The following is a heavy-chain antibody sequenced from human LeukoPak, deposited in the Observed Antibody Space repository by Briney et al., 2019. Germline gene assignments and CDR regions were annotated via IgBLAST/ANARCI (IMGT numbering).Heavy chain of an antibody. CDR3: ASGPYPAAGTDHQFDY. V-gene: IGHV4-59*01. CDR2: IFYSGST. J-gene: IGHJ4*02. Sequence: PSEALSLTCTVFGASISSYYWSWIRQPPGKGLEWIGYIFYSGSTNYNPSLKSRVTISVDTSKYQFSLKLSSMTAADTAVYYCASGPYPAAGTDHQFDYWGQGTLVTVSS. CDR1: GASISSYY. D-gene: IGHD6-13*01.